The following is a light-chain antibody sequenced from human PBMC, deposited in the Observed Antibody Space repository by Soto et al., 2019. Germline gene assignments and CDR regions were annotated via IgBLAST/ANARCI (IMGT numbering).Light chain of an antibody. CDR3: SSFAGSSNVI. V-gene: IGLV2-8*01. J-gene: IGLJ2*01. Sequence: QSALTQPPSASGSPGQSVTFSCIGTSSDVGTYNYVSWYQQHPGKAPKLMIYEVSKRPLGVPDRFSGSKSANTASLTVSGLQAEDEADYYCSSFAGSSNVIFGGGTKLTVL. CDR1: SSDVGTYNY. CDR2: EVS.